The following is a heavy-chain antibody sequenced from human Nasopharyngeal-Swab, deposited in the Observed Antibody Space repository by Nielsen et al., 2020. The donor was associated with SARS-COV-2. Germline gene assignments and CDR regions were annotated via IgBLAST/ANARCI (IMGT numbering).Heavy chain of an antibody. Sequence: GSLTLSCTVSGGFINSYYWSWIRQPPRRGLEWIGYIYYSGSTNYNPSLKSRVTISLDTSKNQFSLKLSSVTAADSAVYYCARDTRRGGVDYWGQGTLVTVSS. D-gene: IGHD2-15*01. CDR1: GGFINSYY. CDR3: ARDTRRGGVDY. J-gene: IGHJ4*02. CDR2: IYYSGST. V-gene: IGHV4-59*01.